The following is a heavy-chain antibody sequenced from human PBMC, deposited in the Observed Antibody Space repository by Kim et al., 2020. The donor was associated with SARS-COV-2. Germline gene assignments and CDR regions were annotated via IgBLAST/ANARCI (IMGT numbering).Heavy chain of an antibody. CDR1: GGSISSGGYY. Sequence: SETLSLTCTVSGGSISSGGYYWSWIRQHPGKGLEWIGYIYYSGSTYYNPSLKSRVTISVDTSKNQFSLKLSSVTAADTALYYCARGGGGYGDYAWLDYWGQGTLVTVSS. CDR3: ARGGGGYGDYAWLDY. V-gene: IGHV4-31*03. J-gene: IGHJ4*02. CDR2: IYYSGST. D-gene: IGHD4-17*01.